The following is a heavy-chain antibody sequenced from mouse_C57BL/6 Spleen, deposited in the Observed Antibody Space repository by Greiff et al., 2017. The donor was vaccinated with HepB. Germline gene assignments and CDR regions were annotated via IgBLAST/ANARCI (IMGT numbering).Heavy chain of an antibody. CDR3: ARAGSSGYVAMDY. D-gene: IGHD3-2*02. Sequence: RPGQGLEWIARIYPGSGNTYYNEKFKGKATLTAEKSSSTAYMQLSSLTSEDSAVYFCARAGSSGYVAMDYWGQGTSVTVSS. J-gene: IGHJ4*01. CDR2: IYPGSGNT. V-gene: IGHV1-76*01.